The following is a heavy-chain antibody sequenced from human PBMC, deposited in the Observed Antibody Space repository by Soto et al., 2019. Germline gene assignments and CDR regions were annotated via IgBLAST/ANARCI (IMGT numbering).Heavy chain of an antibody. V-gene: IGHV4-61*01. CDR1: GGSVSSGSYY. CDR3: ARGTYYYGSGSSQVFDY. Sequence: LSLTCTVSGGSVSSGSYYWSWIRQPPGKGLEWIGYIYYSGSTNYNPSLKGRVTISVDTSKNQFSLKLSSVTAADTAVYYCARGTYYYGSGSSQVFDYWGQGTLVTVSS. J-gene: IGHJ4*02. CDR2: IYYSGST. D-gene: IGHD3-10*01.